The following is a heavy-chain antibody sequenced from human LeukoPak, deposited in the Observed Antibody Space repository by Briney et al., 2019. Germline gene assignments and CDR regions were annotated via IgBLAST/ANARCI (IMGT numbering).Heavy chain of an antibody. CDR2: IYYSGST. J-gene: IGHJ4*02. D-gene: IGHD6-13*01. CDR3: ARQIAAAVDY. V-gene: IGHV4-39*01. CDR1: GGSISSSSYY. Sequence: KPSETLSLTCTVSGGSISSSSYYWGWIRQPPGKGLEWIGSIYYSGSTYYNPSLKSRVTISVDTSKNQFSLKLSSVTAADTAVYYCARQIAAAVDYWGQGTLVTVSS.